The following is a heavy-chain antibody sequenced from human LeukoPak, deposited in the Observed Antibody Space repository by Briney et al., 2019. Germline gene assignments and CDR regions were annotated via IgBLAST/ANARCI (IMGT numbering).Heavy chain of an antibody. CDR1: GGSISSYY. CDR3: ARGPTIVVVPAAGFDP. CDR2: IYTSGST. D-gene: IGHD2-2*01. Sequence: SETLSLTCTVSGGSISSYYWSWIRQPAGKGLEWIGRIYTSGSTSYNPSLKSRVTMSVDTSKNQFSLKLSSVTAADTAVYYCARGPTIVVVPAAGFDPWGQGTLVTVSS. V-gene: IGHV4-4*07. J-gene: IGHJ5*02.